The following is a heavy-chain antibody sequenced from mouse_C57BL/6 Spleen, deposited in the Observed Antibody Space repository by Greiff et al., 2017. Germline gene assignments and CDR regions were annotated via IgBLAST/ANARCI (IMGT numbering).Heavy chain of an antibody. V-gene: IGHV8-8*01. CDR1: GFSLSTFGMG. J-gene: IGHJ4*01. CDR2: IWWDDDK. CDR3: ARIEDYYGSRPYAMDY. Sequence: QVTLKESGPGILQPSQTLSLTCSFSGFSLSTFGMGVGWIRQPSGKGLEWLAHIWWDDDKYYNPALKSRRTISKDTSKNQVFLKIANVDTADTATYYCARIEDYYGSRPYAMDYWGQGTSVTVSS. D-gene: IGHD1-1*01.